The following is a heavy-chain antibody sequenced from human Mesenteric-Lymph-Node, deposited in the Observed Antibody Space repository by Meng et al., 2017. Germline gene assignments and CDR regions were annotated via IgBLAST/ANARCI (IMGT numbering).Heavy chain of an antibody. CDR1: GFTFSTYA. J-gene: IGHJ6*02. D-gene: IGHD3-10*01. CDR3: AKDTPGVPGNSLPYYYYDMDA. CDR2: ISGSGVST. V-gene: IGHV3-23*01. Sequence: GESLKISCAASGFTFSTYAMSWVRQAPGKGLEWVSAISGSGVSTYYAESVKGRFTISRDNSKNTLYLQMNSLRVEDTAMYYCAKDTPGVPGNSLPYYYYDMDAWGHGTTVTVSS.